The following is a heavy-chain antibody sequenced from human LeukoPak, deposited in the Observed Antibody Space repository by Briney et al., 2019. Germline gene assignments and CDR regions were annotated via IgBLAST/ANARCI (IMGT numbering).Heavy chain of an antibody. CDR1: GFAFSSYA. V-gene: IGHV3-23*01. Sequence: GGSLRLSCPASGFAFSSYAMSWVRQAPGKGLEWVSAISGSGGSTYYADSVKGRFTISRDNSKNTLYLQMNSLRAEDTAAYYCAKDDYDSSGYHSAFDYWGQGTLVTVSS. J-gene: IGHJ4*02. CDR3: AKDDYDSSGYHSAFDY. CDR2: ISGSGGST. D-gene: IGHD3-22*01.